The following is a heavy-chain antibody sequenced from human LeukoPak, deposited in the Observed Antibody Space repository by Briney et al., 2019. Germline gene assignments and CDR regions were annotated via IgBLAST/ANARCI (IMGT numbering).Heavy chain of an antibody. CDR1: GGSISSGGYY. CDR3: ARDNWSGYSPGY. CDR2: IYYSGST. Sequence: SETLSLTCTVSGGSISSGGYYWSWIRQPPGKGLEWIGYIYYSGSTYYNPSLKSRVTISVDTSKNQFSLKLSSVTAADTAVYYCARDNWSGYSPGYWGQGTLVTVSS. V-gene: IGHV4-30-4*08. J-gene: IGHJ4*02. D-gene: IGHD3-3*01.